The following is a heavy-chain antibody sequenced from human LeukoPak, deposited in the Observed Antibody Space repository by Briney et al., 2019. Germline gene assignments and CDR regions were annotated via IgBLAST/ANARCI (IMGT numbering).Heavy chain of an antibody. CDR3: AREGRRWLQLPFDY. D-gene: IGHD5-24*01. J-gene: IGHJ4*02. CDR2: ISSSGSTI. V-gene: IGHV3-48*03. Sequence: GGSLRLSCAASGFTFSSYEMNWVRQAPGKGLEWVSYISSSGSTIYYADSVKGRFTISRDNAKNSLYLQMNSLRAGDTAVYYCAREGRRWLQLPFDYWGQGTLVTVSS. CDR1: GFTFSSYE.